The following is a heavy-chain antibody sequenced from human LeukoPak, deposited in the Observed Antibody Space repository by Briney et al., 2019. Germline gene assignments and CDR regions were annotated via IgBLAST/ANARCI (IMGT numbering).Heavy chain of an antibody. CDR3: ARIWGYCSGGSCPWFDP. CDR1: GGSISSYY. D-gene: IGHD2-15*01. CDR2: IYYSGST. V-gene: IGHV4-59*01. J-gene: IGHJ5*02. Sequence: SETLSLTCTVSGGSISSYYWSWIRQPPGKGLEWIGDIYYSGSTNYNPSLKSRVTISVDTSKNQFSLKLSSVTAADTAVYYCARIWGYCSGGSCPWFDPWGQGTLVTVSS.